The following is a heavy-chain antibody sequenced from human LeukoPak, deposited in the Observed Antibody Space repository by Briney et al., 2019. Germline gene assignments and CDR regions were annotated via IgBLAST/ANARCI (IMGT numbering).Heavy chain of an antibody. CDR2: ISYDGSNK. J-gene: IGHJ4*02. CDR3: AKSGYCSGGSCYAFDY. V-gene: IGHV3-30*18. D-gene: IGHD2-15*01. Sequence: GRSLRLSCAASGFTFSSYGMHWVRLAPGKGLEWVAVISYDGSNKYYADSVKGRFTISRDNSKNTLYLQMNSLRAEDTAVYYCAKSGYCSGGSCYAFDYWGQETLVTVSS. CDR1: GFTFSSYG.